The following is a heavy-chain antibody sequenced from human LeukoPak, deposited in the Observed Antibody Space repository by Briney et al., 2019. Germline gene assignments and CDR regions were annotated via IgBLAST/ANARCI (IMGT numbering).Heavy chain of an antibody. CDR1: GGSISSSSYY. CDR3: AREWRGSYLSY. J-gene: IGHJ4*02. CDR2: ISYTGST. D-gene: IGHD1-26*01. V-gene: IGHV4-39*07. Sequence: SETLSLTCTVSGGSISSSSYYWGWIRQPPGKGLEWIGSISYTGSTNYNPSLKSRVTMSVDTSKNQFSLKLSSVTAADTAVYYCAREWRGSYLSYWGQGTLVTVSS.